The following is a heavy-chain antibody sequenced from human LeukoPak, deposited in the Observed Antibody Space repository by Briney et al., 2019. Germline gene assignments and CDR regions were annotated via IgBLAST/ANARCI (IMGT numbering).Heavy chain of an antibody. CDR2: ISSTSSYI. CDR3: ARDWDDILTGQFN. J-gene: IGHJ4*02. D-gene: IGHD3-9*01. Sequence: GGSLRLSCAASRFTFSSYSMNWVRQAPGKGLEWVSSISSTSSYIYYADSVKGRFTISRGNAKNSLYLQMNSLRAEDTAVYYCARDWDDILTGQFNWGQGTLVTVSS. V-gene: IGHV3-21*01. CDR1: RFTFSSYS.